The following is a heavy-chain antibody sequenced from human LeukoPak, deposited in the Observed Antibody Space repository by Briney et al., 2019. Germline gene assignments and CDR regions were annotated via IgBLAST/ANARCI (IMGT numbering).Heavy chain of an antibody. D-gene: IGHD1-26*01. Sequence: PGGSLRLSCAASGFTFSSYGMHWVRQAPGKGLEWVAFIRYDGSNKYYADSVKGRFTISRDNAKNSLYLQMNSLRAEDTAVYYCARDKIVGPTRFDYWGQGILVTVSS. CDR3: ARDKIVGPTRFDY. J-gene: IGHJ4*02. CDR2: IRYDGSNK. CDR1: GFTFSSYG. V-gene: IGHV3-30*02.